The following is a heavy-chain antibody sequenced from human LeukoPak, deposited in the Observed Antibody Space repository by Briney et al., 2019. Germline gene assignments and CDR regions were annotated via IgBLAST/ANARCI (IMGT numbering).Heavy chain of an antibody. J-gene: IGHJ4*02. Sequence: GGSLRLSCSASGFTFSSYAMHRVRQAPGKGLEYVSAISSNGGSTYYADSVKGIFTISRDNSKNTLYLQMGSLRAEDTAVYYCVKNHYKRMYSSGWGPFDYWGQGTLVTVSS. D-gene: IGHD6-19*01. CDR2: ISSNGGST. V-gene: IGHV3-64D*06. CDR3: VKNHYKRMYSSGWGPFDY. CDR1: GFTFSSYA.